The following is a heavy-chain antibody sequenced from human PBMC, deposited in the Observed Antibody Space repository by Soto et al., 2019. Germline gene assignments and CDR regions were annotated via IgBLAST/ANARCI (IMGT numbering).Heavy chain of an antibody. Sequence: PSETLSLTCTVSGGSVSSGSYYWSWIRQPPGKGLEWIGYISYSGSTNYNPSLKSRVTISVDTSKNQFSLKLSSVTAADTAVYYCAREPTTVTNYYYYALDVWGQGTKVTVSS. J-gene: IGHJ6*02. CDR1: GGSVSSGSYY. D-gene: IGHD4-17*01. CDR2: ISYSGST. CDR3: AREPTTVTNYYYYALDV. V-gene: IGHV4-61*01.